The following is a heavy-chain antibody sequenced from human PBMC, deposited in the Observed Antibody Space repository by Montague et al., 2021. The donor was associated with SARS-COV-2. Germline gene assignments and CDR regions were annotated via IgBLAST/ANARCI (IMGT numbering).Heavy chain of an antibody. J-gene: IGHJ6*02. CDR1: GDSIGASY. V-gene: IGHV4-59*01. CDR2: ISSSGTT. CDR3: ARESRLKYLEWSGSRYDYYGMDV. Sequence: SETLSLTCTVSGDSIGASYWSWIRQPPGKGPEWIAYISSSGTTNYNPSLKSRITVSVDTSRNQLSLKLSSVTAADSAVYYCARESRLKYLEWSGSRYDYYGMDVWGQGTTVTVSS. D-gene: IGHD3-3*01.